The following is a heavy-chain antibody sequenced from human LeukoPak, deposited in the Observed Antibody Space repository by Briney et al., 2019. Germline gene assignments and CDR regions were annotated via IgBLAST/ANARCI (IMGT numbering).Heavy chain of an antibody. CDR3: ARARGYDERYCSTTSCSYYFDY. J-gene: IGHJ4*02. V-gene: IGHV4-61*01. Sequence: TETLSLTCTVSGGSVSSGSYYWSWIRHPPGKGLEWIGYIYYSGSTNYNPSLKSRVTISVDTSKNQFSLKLSSVTAADTAVYYCARARGYDERYCSTTSCSYYFDYWGQGTLVTVSS. CDR1: GGSVSSGSYY. D-gene: IGHD2-2*01. CDR2: IYYSGST.